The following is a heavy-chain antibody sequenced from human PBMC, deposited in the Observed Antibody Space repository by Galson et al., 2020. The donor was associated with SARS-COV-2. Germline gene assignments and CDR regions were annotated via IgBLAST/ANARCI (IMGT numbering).Heavy chain of an antibody. Sequence: TGGSLRLSCAASGLTVSTNYMNWVRQASGKGLEWLSVIYSGGTTFYADSVKGRFTISRDNSKNTLYLQMTSLRVEDTAVYYCARADSSSSNYYYGLDVWGQGTTVAVSS. V-gene: IGHV3-66*01. J-gene: IGHJ6*02. CDR2: IYSGGTT. CDR1: GLTVSTNY. CDR3: ARADSSSSNYYYGLDV. D-gene: IGHD6-6*01.